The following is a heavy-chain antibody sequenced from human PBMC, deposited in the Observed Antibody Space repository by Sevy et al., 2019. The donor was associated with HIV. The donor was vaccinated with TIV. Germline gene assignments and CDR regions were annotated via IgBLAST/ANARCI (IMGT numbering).Heavy chain of an antibody. D-gene: IGHD3-22*01. V-gene: IGHV3-21*01. Sequence: GGSLRLSYVASGFIFSNYDMNWVRQAPGKGLEWVSSISSASSYIYYADSVKGRFTVSRDNAKDSLYLQMHSLRAEDTATYYCARALDYYDSGGYFYWGLGTLVTVSS. CDR1: GFIFSNYD. CDR2: ISSASSYI. J-gene: IGHJ4*02. CDR3: ARALDYYDSGGYFY.